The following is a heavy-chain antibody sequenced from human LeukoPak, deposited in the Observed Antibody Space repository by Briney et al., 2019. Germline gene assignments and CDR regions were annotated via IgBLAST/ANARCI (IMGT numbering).Heavy chain of an antibody. Sequence: SETLSLTCAVYGGSFSGYYWSWIRQPPGKGLEWIGNIYNSGSTNYNPSLKSRVTILGDTSKNQLSLKMSSVTAADTAVYYCARILIRGFGAFDIWGQGTMVTVSS. D-gene: IGHD3-16*01. V-gene: IGHV4-59*01. CDR3: ARILIRGFGAFDI. CDR2: IYNSGST. CDR1: GGSFSGYY. J-gene: IGHJ3*02.